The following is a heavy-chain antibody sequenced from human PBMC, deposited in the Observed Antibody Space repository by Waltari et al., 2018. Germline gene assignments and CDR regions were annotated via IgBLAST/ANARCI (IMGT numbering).Heavy chain of an antibody. D-gene: IGHD3-9*01. CDR1: GVPYRSAR. CDR3: VTGLTFDY. J-gene: IGHJ4*02. V-gene: IGHV3-15*01. Sequence: EVQLVESGGGWVEPGGSLRLSCTGSGVPYRSARLTWVRQAPGKGLGWVGRIKYKPEGGKIDYAGPVKGRFTVSREDSKNTVYLQMNGLKTEDAAVYYCVTGLTFDYWGQGTLVTVSS. CDR2: IKYKPEGGKI.